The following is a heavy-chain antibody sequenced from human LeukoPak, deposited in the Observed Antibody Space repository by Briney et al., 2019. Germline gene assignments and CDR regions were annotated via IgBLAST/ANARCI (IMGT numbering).Heavy chain of an antibody. D-gene: IGHD2-15*01. V-gene: IGHV4-59*01. CDR2: IYYSGST. CDR1: GGSISSYY. Sequence: SETLSLTCTVSGGSISSYYWSWIRQPPGKGLEWIGYIYYSGSTNYNPSLKSRVTISVDTSKNQFSLKLSSVTAADTAVYYCARDGYCSGGSCSPDYRGQGTLVTVSS. J-gene: IGHJ4*02. CDR3: ARDGYCSGGSCSPDY.